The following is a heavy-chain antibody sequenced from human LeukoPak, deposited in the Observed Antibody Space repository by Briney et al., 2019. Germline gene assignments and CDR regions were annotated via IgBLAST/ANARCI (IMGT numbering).Heavy chain of an antibody. V-gene: IGHV4-39*07. J-gene: IGHJ1*01. CDR2: IYYSGST. CDR1: GGSISSSSYY. D-gene: IGHD6-13*01. Sequence: SETLSLTCTVSGGSISSSSYYWGWIRQPPGKGLEWIGSIYYSGSTYYNPSLKSRVTISVDTSKNQFSLKLSSVTAADTAVYYCARSPYSSSWEQYFQHWGQGTLVTVSS. CDR3: ARSPYSSSWEQYFQH.